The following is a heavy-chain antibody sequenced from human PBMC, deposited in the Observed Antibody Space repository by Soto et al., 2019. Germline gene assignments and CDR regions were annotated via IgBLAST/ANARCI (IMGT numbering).Heavy chain of an antibody. CDR1: GGSISSYY. CDR3: ARALILTGYYIHDAFDI. CDR2: IYYSGST. D-gene: IGHD3-9*01. Sequence: SETLSFTCTVSGGSISSYYWSWIRQPPGKGLEWIGYIYYSGSTNYNPSLKSRVTISVDTSKNQFSLKLSSVTAADTAVYYCARALILTGYYIHDAFDIWGQGTMVTVSS. J-gene: IGHJ3*02. V-gene: IGHV4-59*01.